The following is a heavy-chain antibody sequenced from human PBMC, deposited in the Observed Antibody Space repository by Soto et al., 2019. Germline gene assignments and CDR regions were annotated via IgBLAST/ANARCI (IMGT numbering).Heavy chain of an antibody. Sequence: GGSLRLSCAASGFTFSSYAMSWVRQAPGKGLEWVSAISGSGGSTYYADSVKGRFTISRDNSKNTLYLQMNSLRAEDTAVYYCANTDLLLPGYFDYWGQGTLVTVSS. V-gene: IGHV3-23*01. CDR2: ISGSGGST. CDR1: GFTFSSYA. J-gene: IGHJ4*02. CDR3: ANTDLLLPGYFDY. D-gene: IGHD3-22*01.